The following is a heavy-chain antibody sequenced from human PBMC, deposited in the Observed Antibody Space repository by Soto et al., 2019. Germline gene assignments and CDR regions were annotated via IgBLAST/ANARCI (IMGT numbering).Heavy chain of an antibody. CDR2: MNPNSGNT. Sequence: ASVKVSCKASGYTFTSYDINWVRQATGQGLEWMGWMNPNSGNTGYAQKFQGRVTMTRNTSISTAYMELSSLRSEDTAVYYCARGRGYCISTSCYLDIWGQGTMVTVSS. D-gene: IGHD2-2*01. CDR3: ARGRGYCISTSCYLDI. CDR1: GYTFTSYD. V-gene: IGHV1-8*01. J-gene: IGHJ3*02.